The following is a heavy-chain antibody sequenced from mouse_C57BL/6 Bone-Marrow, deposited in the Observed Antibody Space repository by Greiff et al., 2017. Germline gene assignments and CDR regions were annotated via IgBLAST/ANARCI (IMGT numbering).Heavy chain of an antibody. D-gene: IGHD1-1*01. CDR3: ARSNLFLQPFYWYFDV. V-gene: IGHV7-3*01. J-gene: IGHJ1*03. CDR1: GFTFTDYY. Sequence: EVKLVESGGGLVQPGGSLSLSCAASGFTFTDYYMSWVRQPPGKALEWLGFIRNKANGYTTEYSASVKGRFTISRDNSQSILYLQMNALRAEDSDTYYCARSNLFLQPFYWYFDVWGTGTTVTVSS. CDR2: IRNKANGYTT.